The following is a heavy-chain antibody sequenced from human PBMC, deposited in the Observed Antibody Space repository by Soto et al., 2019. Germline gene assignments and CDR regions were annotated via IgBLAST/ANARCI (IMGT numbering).Heavy chain of an antibody. J-gene: IGHJ5*02. D-gene: IGHD6-19*01. V-gene: IGHV4-4*02. Sequence: PSETLSLTCAVSGGSTSSSNWWSWVRQPPGKGLEWIGEIYHSGSTNYNPSLKSRVTISVDKSKNQFSLKLSSVTAADTAVYYCARCCTIAVADNWFDPWGQGTLVTVSS. CDR1: GGSTSSSNW. CDR3: ARCCTIAVADNWFDP. CDR2: IYHSGST.